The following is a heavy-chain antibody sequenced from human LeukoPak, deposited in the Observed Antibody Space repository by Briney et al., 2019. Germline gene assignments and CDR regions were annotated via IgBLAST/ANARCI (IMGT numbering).Heavy chain of an antibody. CDR1: GFSLSSYA. D-gene: IGHD5-12*01. V-gene: IGHV3-30*04. CDR2: ILYDGSKK. Sequence: GGSLRLSCAASGFSLSSYAMHWVRQAPGKGLEWVAIILYDGSKKYYADSVKGRFTISRDNSKNTLYLQMNSLRAEDTAVYYCARSAAAGRIVATFGYWGQGTLVIVSS. J-gene: IGHJ4*02. CDR3: ARSAAAGRIVATFGY.